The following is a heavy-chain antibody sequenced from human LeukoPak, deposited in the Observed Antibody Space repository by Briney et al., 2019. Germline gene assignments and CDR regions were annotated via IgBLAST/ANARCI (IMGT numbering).Heavy chain of an antibody. CDR1: GYTFTIYG. Sequence: ASVKVSFKASGYTFTIYGISWGRQAPGQGLEWMGWISAYNGNTNYAQNLHGRVTMTTDTSTSTAYMELRSLRSDDTAVYYCARAAGYCSSTSCYTWDYWGQGTLVTVSS. CDR2: ISAYNGNT. J-gene: IGHJ4*02. CDR3: ARAAGYCSSTSCYTWDY. V-gene: IGHV1-18*01. D-gene: IGHD2-2*02.